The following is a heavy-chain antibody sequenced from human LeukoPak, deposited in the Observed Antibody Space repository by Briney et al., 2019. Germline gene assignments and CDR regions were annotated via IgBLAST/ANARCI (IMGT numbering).Heavy chain of an antibody. CDR3: ARGREVGALDAFDI. CDR2: INHSGST. Sequence: PSETLSLTCAVYGGSFSGHYWSWIRQPPGKGLEWIGEINHSGSTNYNPSLKSRVTISVDTSKNQFSLKLSSVTAADTAVYYCARGREVGALDAFDIWGQGTMVTVSS. CDR1: GGSFSGHY. V-gene: IGHV4-34*01. J-gene: IGHJ3*02. D-gene: IGHD1-26*01.